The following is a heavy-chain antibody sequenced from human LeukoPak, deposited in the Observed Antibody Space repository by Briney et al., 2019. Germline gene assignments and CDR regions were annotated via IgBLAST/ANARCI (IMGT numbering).Heavy chain of an antibody. CDR2: ISWNSGSI. CDR3: ARDRSSGWYIDY. D-gene: IGHD6-19*01. J-gene: IGHJ4*02. Sequence: GGSLRLSCAASGFTFDDYAMHWVRQAPGKGLEWVSGISWNSGSIGYADSVKGRFTISRDNSKNTLYLQMNSLRAEDTAVYYCARDRSSGWYIDYWGQGTLVTVSS. V-gene: IGHV3-9*01. CDR1: GFTFDDYA.